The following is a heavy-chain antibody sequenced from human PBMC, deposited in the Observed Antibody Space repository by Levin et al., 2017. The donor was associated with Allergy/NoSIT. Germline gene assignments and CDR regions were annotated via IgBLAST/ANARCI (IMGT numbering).Heavy chain of an antibody. CDR2: ISSSSSYI. V-gene: IGHV3-21*01. D-gene: IGHD3-22*01. CDR3: ARESYHNYDGAYGMDV. CDR1: GFTFSSYS. J-gene: IGHJ6*02. Sequence: GESLKISCAASGFTFSSYSMNWVRQAPGKGLEWVSSISSSSSYIYYADSVKGRFTISRDNAKNSLYLQMNSLRAEDTAVYYCARESYHNYDGAYGMDVWGQGTTVTVSS.